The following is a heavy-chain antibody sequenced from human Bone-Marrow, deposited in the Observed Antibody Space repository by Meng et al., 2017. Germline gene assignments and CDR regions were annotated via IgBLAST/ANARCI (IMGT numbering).Heavy chain of an antibody. CDR3: ARDQHRGYYDSSGYYSDAFDI. Sequence: GGSLRLSCAASGFTFSDYYMSWIRQAPGKGLEWVSYISSSGSTIYYADSVKGRFTISRDNAKNSLYLQMNSLRAEDTAVYYCARDQHRGYYDSSGYYSDAFDIWAKGQWSPSPQ. J-gene: IGHJ3*02. CDR1: GFTFSDYY. CDR2: ISSSGSTI. D-gene: IGHD3-22*01. V-gene: IGHV3-11*04.